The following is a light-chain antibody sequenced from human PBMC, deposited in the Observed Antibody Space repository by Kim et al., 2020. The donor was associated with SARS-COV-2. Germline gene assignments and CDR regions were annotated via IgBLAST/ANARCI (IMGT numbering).Light chain of an antibody. CDR2: GAS. CDR3: QQYGSSPPYT. V-gene: IGKV3-20*01. J-gene: IGKJ2*01. CDR1: QSVSGSY. Sequence: SPGERATPSCRASQSVSGSYLAWYQQKPGQAPRLLIYGASSRAPGIPDRFSGSGSGTDFTLTISRLEPEDFAVYYCQQYGSSPPYTFGQGTKL.